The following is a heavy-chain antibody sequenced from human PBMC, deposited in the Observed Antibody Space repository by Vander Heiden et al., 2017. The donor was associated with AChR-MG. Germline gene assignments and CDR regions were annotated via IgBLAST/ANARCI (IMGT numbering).Heavy chain of an antibody. CDR3: RTAVAGTGGAYYYGMDV. V-gene: IGHV3-9*01. CDR2: ISWNSGSI. J-gene: IGHJ6*02. CDR1: GFTFDDYA. Sequence: EVQLVESGGGLVQPGRSLRLSCAASGFTFDDYAMHWVRQAPGKGLEWVSGISWNSGSIGYADSVKGRFTISRDNAKNSLYLQMNSLRAEDTALYYCRTAVAGTGGAYYYGMDVWGQGTTVTVSS. D-gene: IGHD6-19*01.